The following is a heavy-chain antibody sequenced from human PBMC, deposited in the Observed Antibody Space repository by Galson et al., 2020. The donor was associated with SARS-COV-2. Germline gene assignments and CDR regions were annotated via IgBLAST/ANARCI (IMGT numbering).Heavy chain of an antibody. CDR2: IWYDGSNK. Sequence: TGGSLRLSCAASGFTFSSYGMHWVRQAPGKGLEWVAVIWYDGSNKYYADSVKGRFTISRDNSKNTLYLQMNSLRAEDTAVYYCAREEGYSYGTYYFVYWGQGTLVTVSS. V-gene: IGHV3-33*01. CDR1: GFTFSSYG. CDR3: AREEGYSYGTYYFVY. J-gene: IGHJ4*02. D-gene: IGHD5-18*01.